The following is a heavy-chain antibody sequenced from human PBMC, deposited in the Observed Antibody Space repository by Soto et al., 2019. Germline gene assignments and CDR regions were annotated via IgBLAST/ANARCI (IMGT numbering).Heavy chain of an antibody. CDR3: ARWSYLDY. CDR1: GFSFGSYA. D-gene: IGHD3-3*01. Sequence: GGSLRLSCAASGFSFGSYALSWVRQAPGKGLEWVSTISGSDGKTFYADAVKGRFSISRDTSQNTLYLQMNSLRADDTAIYYCARWSYLDYWGQGT. V-gene: IGHV3-23*01. J-gene: IGHJ4*02. CDR2: ISGSDGKT.